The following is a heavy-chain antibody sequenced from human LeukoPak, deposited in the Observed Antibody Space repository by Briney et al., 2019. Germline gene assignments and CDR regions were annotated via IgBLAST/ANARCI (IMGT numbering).Heavy chain of an antibody. CDR3: ARQEGEWLPHFDY. CDR1: GYSISSGYY. Sequence: SETLSLTCAVSGYSISSGYYWGWIRQPPGKGLEWIGSIYHSGSTYYNPSLKSRVTISVDTSKNQFSLKLGSVTAADTAVYYCARQEGEWLPHFDYWGQGTLVTVSS. D-gene: IGHD6-19*01. V-gene: IGHV4-38-2*01. CDR2: IYHSGST. J-gene: IGHJ4*02.